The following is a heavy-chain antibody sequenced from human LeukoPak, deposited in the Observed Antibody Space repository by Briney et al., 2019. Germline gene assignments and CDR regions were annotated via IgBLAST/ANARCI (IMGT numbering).Heavy chain of an antibody. V-gene: IGHV3-23*01. CDR1: GFTFSSYA. Sequence: GGSLRLSCAASGFTFSSYAMSWVRQAPGKGLEWVSAISGSGGSTYYADSVKGRFTISRDNSKNTLYLQMNSLRAEDTAVYYCAKDLKRGYGSGSFNWFDPWGQGTLVTVSS. J-gene: IGHJ5*02. D-gene: IGHD3-10*01. CDR3: AKDLKRGYGSGSFNWFDP. CDR2: ISGSGGST.